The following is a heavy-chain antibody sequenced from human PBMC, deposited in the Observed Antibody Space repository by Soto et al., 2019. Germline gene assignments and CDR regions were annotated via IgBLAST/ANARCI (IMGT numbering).Heavy chain of an antibody. CDR2: INHSGST. CDR1: GGSFSGYY. Sequence: PSETLSLTCAVYGGSFSGYYWSWIRQPPGKGLEWIGEINHSGSTNYNPSLKSRVTISVDTSKNQFSLKLSSVTAADTAVYYCARDGKGAAYTNGPYYFDYWGQGTLVTVPS. CDR3: ARDGKGAAYTNGPYYFDY. V-gene: IGHV4-34*01. D-gene: IGHD2-8*01. J-gene: IGHJ4*02.